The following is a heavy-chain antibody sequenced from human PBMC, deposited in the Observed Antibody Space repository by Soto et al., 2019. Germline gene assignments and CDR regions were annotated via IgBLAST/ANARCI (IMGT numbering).Heavy chain of an antibody. CDR3: AKVKPLGGGVIVTSYYFDY. Sequence: EVQLLESGGGLVQPGGSLRLSCAASGFTFSSYAMSWVRQAPGKGLEWVSAISGGCGSTYYADSVKGRFTISRDNSNNTLYLQMNSLRAEDTAVYYCAKVKPLGGGVIVTSYYFDYWGQGTLGTGSS. J-gene: IGHJ4*02. V-gene: IGHV3-23*01. CDR1: GFTFSSYA. CDR2: ISGGCGST. D-gene: IGHD3-16*02.